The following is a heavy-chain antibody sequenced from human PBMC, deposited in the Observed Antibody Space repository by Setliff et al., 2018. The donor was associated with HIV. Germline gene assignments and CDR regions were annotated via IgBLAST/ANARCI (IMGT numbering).Heavy chain of an antibody. CDR1: GFTFSSYG. V-gene: IGHV3-33*01. CDR3: ARDYSRYTWNYFDY. J-gene: IGHJ4*02. CDR2: IWSDGSNK. Sequence: GGSLRLSCAASGFTFSSYGMHWVRQAPGKGLEWVAVIWSDGSNKYYADSVKGRFTISRDNSKNTLYLQINSLRAEDTALYYCARDYSRYTWNYFDYWGQGTLVTVSS. D-gene: IGHD1-20*01.